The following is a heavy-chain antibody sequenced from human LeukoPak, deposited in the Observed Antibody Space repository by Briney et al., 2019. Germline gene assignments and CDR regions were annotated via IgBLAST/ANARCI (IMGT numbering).Heavy chain of an antibody. CDR2: IGGYNANT. CDR1: GYSFASYG. J-gene: IGHJ4*02. Sequence: ASVKVSCKASGYSFASYGINWVRQAPGQGLEWMGWIGGYNANTHSAQRLQGRVTMTTDTSTGTAYMELMSLRSDDTAVYYCARDDCTNGVCYMGDYWGQGTLVTVSS. V-gene: IGHV1-18*01. CDR3: ARDDCTNGVCYMGDY. D-gene: IGHD2-8*01.